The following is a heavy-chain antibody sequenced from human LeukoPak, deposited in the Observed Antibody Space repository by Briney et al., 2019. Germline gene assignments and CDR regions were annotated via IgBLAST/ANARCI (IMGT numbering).Heavy chain of an antibody. CDR1: GFTFSSYA. CDR3: AKHHYGGNSEYDC. J-gene: IGHJ4*02. Sequence: QPGGSLRLSCAASGFTFSSYAMSWVRQAPGKGLEWVSAISVSGDSTYYADSVKGRFTISRDNSKNTLFLQMNSLRAEDTAVYYCAKHHYGGNSEYDCWGQGTLVTVSS. V-gene: IGHV3-23*01. CDR2: ISVSGDST. D-gene: IGHD4-23*01.